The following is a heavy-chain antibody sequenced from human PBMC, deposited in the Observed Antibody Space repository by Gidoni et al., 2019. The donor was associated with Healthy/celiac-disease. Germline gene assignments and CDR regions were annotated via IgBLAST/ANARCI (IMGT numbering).Heavy chain of an antibody. Sequence: QVQLVQSGAEVKKPGASVKVSCKASGYTFTSYYMHWVRQAPGQGLEWMGIINPSGGSTSYAQKFQGRVTMTRDTSTSTVYMELSSLRSEDTAVYYCAREMTTVTKGLFQFDPWGQGTLVTVSS. CDR2: INPSGGST. CDR3: AREMTTVTKGLFQFDP. V-gene: IGHV1-46*01. D-gene: IGHD4-17*01. J-gene: IGHJ5*02. CDR1: GYTFTSYY.